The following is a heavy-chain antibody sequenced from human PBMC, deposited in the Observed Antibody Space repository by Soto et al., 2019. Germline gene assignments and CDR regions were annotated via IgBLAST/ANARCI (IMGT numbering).Heavy chain of an antibody. CDR2: ADYDASTT. J-gene: IGHJ4*02. Sequence: EVPLVESGGGLVQPGGSLRLSCAASGFTFSSYWMHWVRQAPGKGLVWVSRADYDASTTNYADSVKGRFTISRDNAKNTLYLQMNSLTAEDTAIYYCARVARGAWGVFENWGQGTLVTVSS. V-gene: IGHV3-74*01. CDR1: GFTFSSYW. CDR3: ARVARGAWGVFEN. D-gene: IGHD3-16*01.